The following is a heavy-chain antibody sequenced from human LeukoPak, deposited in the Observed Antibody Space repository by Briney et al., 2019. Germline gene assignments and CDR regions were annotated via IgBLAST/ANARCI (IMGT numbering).Heavy chain of an antibody. D-gene: IGHD6-19*01. J-gene: IGHJ4*02. CDR2: INPSGGST. V-gene: IGHV1-46*01. Sequence: GASVKVSCKTSGYTFIAYFIHWVRQAPGQGLEWMGIINPSGGSTSYAQKFQGRVTMTRDTSTSTVYMELSSLRSEDTAVYYCARDAAVAGTAPFDYWGQGTLVTVSS. CDR3: ARDAAVAGTAPFDY. CDR1: GYTFIAYF.